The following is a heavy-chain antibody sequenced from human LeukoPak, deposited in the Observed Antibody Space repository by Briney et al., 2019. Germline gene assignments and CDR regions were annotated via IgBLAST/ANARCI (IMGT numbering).Heavy chain of an antibody. CDR3: ARLPYGSGSYPDY. Sequence: PSETLSLTCTVSGGSISSYYWSWIRQPPGKGLEWIGHIYYSGSTNYNPSLKSRVTISVDTSKNQFSLKLSSVTAADTAVYYCARLPYGSGSYPDYWGQGTLVTVSS. CDR2: IYYSGST. V-gene: IGHV4-59*01. J-gene: IGHJ4*02. CDR1: GGSISSYY. D-gene: IGHD3-10*01.